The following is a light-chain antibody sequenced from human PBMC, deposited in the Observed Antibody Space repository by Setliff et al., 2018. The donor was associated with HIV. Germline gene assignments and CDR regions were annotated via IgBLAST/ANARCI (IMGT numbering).Light chain of an antibody. V-gene: IGLV2-14*01. CDR3: ISYPTGSTLGVM. CDR2: EVS. J-gene: IGLJ3*02. Sequence: SVLTQPASVSGSPGQSITISCTGTSSDVGGYNYVSWYQQHPGKAPKLMIYEVSKRPSGVSYRFSGSKSGNTASLTISGLQAEDEADYYCISYPTGSTLGVMFGGGTKVTVL. CDR1: SSDVGGYNY.